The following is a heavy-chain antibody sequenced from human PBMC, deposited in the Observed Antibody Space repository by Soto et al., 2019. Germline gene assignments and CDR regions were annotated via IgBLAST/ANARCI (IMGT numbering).Heavy chain of an antibody. CDR3: ARGPSSLTRFDY. D-gene: IGHD2-2*01. CDR1: GFTFSSYA. Sequence: GGSLRLSCAASGFTFSSYAIHWVRQAPGKGLEWVAVISYDGSNKYYADSVKGRFTISRDNSKNTLYLQMNSLRAEDTAVYYCARGPSSLTRFDYWGQGTLVTVSS. J-gene: IGHJ4*02. CDR2: ISYDGSNK. V-gene: IGHV3-30-3*01.